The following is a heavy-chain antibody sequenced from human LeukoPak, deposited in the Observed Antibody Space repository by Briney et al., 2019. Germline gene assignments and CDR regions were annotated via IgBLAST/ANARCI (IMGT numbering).Heavy chain of an antibody. D-gene: IGHD2-2*01. CDR3: ARDTDIVVVPAALMGY. CDR1: GYTFTGYY. J-gene: IGHJ4*02. V-gene: IGHV1-2*02. CDR2: INPNSGGT. Sequence: ASAKVSCKASGYTFTGYYMHWVRQAPGQGLEWMGWINPNSGGTNYAQKFQGRVTMTRDTSISTAYMELSRLRSDDTAVYYCARDTDIVVVPAALMGYWGQGTLVTVSS.